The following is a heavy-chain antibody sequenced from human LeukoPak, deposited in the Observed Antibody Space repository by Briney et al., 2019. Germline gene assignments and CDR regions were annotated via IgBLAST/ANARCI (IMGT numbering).Heavy chain of an antibody. Sequence: PSETLSLTCTVVGRSISSYYSSWVRQPPGKGLEWIGYIYYSGSTNYNPSVKSRVTISVDTSKNQFSLKLSSVTAVDTAVYYCAREGWEVPRSFDVWGQGTMVTVSS. CDR3: AREGWEVPRSFDV. J-gene: IGHJ3*01. CDR2: IYYSGST. V-gene: IGHV4-59*01. CDR1: GRSISSYY. D-gene: IGHD1-26*01.